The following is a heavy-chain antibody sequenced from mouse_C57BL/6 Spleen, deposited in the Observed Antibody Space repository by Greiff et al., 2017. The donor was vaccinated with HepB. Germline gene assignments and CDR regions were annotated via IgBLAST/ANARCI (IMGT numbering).Heavy chain of an antibody. J-gene: IGHJ1*03. V-gene: IGHV5-9*01. D-gene: IGHD1-1*01. CDR3: ARATVRYFDV. CDR2: ISGGGGNP. Sequence: EVNLVESGGGLVKPGGSLKLSCAASGFTFRSYTMPWVRQTPEKRLEWVATISGGGGNPYYPDSVKGRFTISRDNAKNTPYLQMSSLRSEDTALYYCARATVRYFDVWGTGTTVTVAS. CDR1: GFTFRSYT.